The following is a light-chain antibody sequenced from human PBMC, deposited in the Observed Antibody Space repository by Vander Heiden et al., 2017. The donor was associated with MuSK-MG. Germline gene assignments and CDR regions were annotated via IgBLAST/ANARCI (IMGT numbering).Light chain of an antibody. CDR1: QSISSL. Sequence: DIQMTKSPSTLSASVGDRVTITCRASQSISSLLAWYQQKPGKAPKLLIYDASSLESGVPSRFSGSGSGTEFTLTISSLQPDDFATYYCQQYNSYSRTFGQGTKVEIK. V-gene: IGKV1-5*01. CDR3: QQYNSYSRT. J-gene: IGKJ1*01. CDR2: DAS.